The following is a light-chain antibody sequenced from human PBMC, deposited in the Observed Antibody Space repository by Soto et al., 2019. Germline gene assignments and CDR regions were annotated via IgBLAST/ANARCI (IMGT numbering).Light chain of an antibody. CDR1: QSISSY. J-gene: IGKJ1*01. CDR3: QQSYSTPPT. CDR2: AAS. V-gene: IGKV1-39*01. Sequence: DIQMTQSPSSLSASLGDRVTITFRASQSISSYLNWYQQKPGKAPKLLIYAASSLQSGVPSRFSGSGSGTDFTLTISSLQPEDFATYYCQQSYSTPPTFGQGTKVDI.